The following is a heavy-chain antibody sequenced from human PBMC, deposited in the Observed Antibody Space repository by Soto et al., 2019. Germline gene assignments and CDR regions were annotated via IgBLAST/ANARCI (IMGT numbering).Heavy chain of an antibody. Sequence: GGSLRLSCAASGFTFDDYAMHWVRQAPGKGLEWVSGISWNSGSIGYADSVKGRFTISRDNAKNSLYLQMNSLRAEDTALYYCAKGPSSGWPAEYFQHWGQGTLVTVSS. V-gene: IGHV3-9*01. CDR1: GFTFDDYA. CDR3: AKGPSSGWPAEYFQH. J-gene: IGHJ1*01. CDR2: ISWNSGSI. D-gene: IGHD6-19*01.